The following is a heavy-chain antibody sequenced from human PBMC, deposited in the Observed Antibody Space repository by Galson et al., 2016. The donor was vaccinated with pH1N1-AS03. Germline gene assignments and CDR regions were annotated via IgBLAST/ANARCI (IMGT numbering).Heavy chain of an antibody. CDR3: AKLDCSGPTCYFDY. D-gene: IGHD2-15*01. Sequence: SLRLSCAASGFRFGTYAMSWVRQAPGKGLEWVSAITGSSAGTYYADSLKGRFTISRDNSKNTLYLHMKSLRDEDTAVYYCAKLDCSGPTCYFDYWGQGTQVTVSS. V-gene: IGHV3-23*01. J-gene: IGHJ4*02. CDR2: ITGSSAGT. CDR1: GFRFGTYA.